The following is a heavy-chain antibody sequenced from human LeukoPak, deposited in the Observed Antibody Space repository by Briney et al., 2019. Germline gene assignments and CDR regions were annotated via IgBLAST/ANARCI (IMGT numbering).Heavy chain of an antibody. V-gene: IGHV1-18*01. CDR3: ARRQVPAAMATGWYFDL. Sequence: ASVKVSCKASGYTFTSYGISWVRQAPGQGLEWMGWISAYNGNTNYAQKLQGRVTVTTDTSTSTAYMELRSLRSDDTAVYYCARRQVPAAMATGWYFDLWGRGTLVTVSS. J-gene: IGHJ2*01. D-gene: IGHD2-2*01. CDR1: GYTFTSYG. CDR2: ISAYNGNT.